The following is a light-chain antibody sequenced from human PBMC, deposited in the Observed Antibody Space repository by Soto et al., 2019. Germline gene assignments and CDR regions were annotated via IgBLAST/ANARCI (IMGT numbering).Light chain of an antibody. Sequence: EIVLTQSPGTLSLSPGERATLSCRASQGVSSRSLAWFQQKHGQTPGLLIYGASSTTTGYPDRSSGSGSGTDFTLTINRLETEDLGVYYCQLYHNSPISFGQGTRLEIK. J-gene: IGKJ5*01. CDR3: QLYHNSPIS. CDR2: GAS. CDR1: QGVSSRS. V-gene: IGKV3-20*01.